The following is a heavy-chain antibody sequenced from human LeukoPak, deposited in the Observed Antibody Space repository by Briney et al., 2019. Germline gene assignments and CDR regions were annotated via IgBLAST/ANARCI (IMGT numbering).Heavy chain of an antibody. CDR3: ARGSLWELPDVEYFEH. CDR1: GGSISSSSYY. Sequence: ETLSLTCTVSGGSISSSSYYWGWIRQPPGKGLEWVANIKQDGSEKYYVDSVKGRFTISRDNAKNSLYLQMNSLRAEDTAVYYCARGSLWELPDVEYFEHWGQGTLVTVSS. V-gene: IGHV3-7*01. D-gene: IGHD1-26*01. CDR2: IKQDGSEK. J-gene: IGHJ1*01.